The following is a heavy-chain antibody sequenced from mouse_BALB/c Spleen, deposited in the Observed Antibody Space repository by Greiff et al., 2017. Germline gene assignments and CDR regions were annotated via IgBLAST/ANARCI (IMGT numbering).Heavy chain of an antibody. Sequence: VQLVESGAELVRPGSSVKISCKASGYAFSSYWMNWVKQRPGQGLEWIGQIYPGDGDTNYNGKFKGKATLTADKSSSTAYMQLSSLTSEDSAVYFCAREGDYDDYWGQGTTLTVSS. V-gene: IGHV1-80*01. J-gene: IGHJ2*01. CDR3: AREGDYDDY. CDR1: GYAFSSYW. CDR2: IYPGDGDT. D-gene: IGHD2-4*01.